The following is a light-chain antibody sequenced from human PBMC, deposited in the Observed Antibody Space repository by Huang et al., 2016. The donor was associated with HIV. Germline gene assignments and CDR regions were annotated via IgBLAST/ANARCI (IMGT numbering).Light chain of an antibody. CDR3: QQYGSSPVT. V-gene: IGKV3-20*01. J-gene: IGKJ2*01. CDR1: HNITSNY. Sequence: EIVLTQPPGTLSLSPGERATLSCRASHNITSNYLAWYQQKPGQAPRLLIYGASTRATDIPDRFSGSGSGTDFSLTISRLEPEDFAVYYCQQYGSSPVTFGQGTRLEIK. CDR2: GAS.